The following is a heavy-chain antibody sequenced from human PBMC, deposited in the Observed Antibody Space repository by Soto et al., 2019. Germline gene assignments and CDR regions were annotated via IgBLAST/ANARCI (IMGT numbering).Heavy chain of an antibody. CDR1: GGTFSSYA. Sequence: GASVKVSCKASGGTFSSYAISWVRQAPGQGLEWMGWISAYNGNTNYAQKLQGRVTMTTDTSTSTAYMELRSLRSDDTAVYYCARDRYCGGDCYSNYYYGMDVWGQGTTVTVSS. D-gene: IGHD2-21*02. J-gene: IGHJ6*02. V-gene: IGHV1-18*01. CDR2: ISAYNGNT. CDR3: ARDRYCGGDCYSNYYYGMDV.